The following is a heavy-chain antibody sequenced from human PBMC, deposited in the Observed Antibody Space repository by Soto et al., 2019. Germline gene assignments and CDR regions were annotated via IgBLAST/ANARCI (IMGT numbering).Heavy chain of an antibody. CDR2: INHSGST. D-gene: IGHD6-13*01. V-gene: IGHV4-34*01. CDR3: ARGAGIEAAGYDY. Sequence: PSETLSLTCAVYGGSFSGYYWSWIRQPPGKGLEWIGEINHSGSTNYNPSLKSRVTISVDTSKNQFSLKLSSVTAADTAVYYCARGAGIEAAGYDYWGQGTLVTVSS. CDR1: GGSFSGYY. J-gene: IGHJ4*02.